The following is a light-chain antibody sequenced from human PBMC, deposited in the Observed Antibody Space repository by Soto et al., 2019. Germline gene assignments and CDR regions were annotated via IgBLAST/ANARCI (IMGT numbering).Light chain of an antibody. CDR1: QSISNH. CDR2: AAS. Sequence: DIQMTQSPSALSASVEDRVIITCRASQSISNHLNWCQQKPGKAPKLLIFAASSLQSGVPSRFSGSRSGPDFTLTISSLQPEDFATYYCQQSYGSPPTFGQGTKVDIK. CDR3: QQSYGSPPT. V-gene: IGKV1-39*01. J-gene: IGKJ1*01.